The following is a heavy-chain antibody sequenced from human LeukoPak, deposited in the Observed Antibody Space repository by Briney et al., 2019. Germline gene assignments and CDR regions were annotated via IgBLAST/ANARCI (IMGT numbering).Heavy chain of an antibody. V-gene: IGHV3-7*03. Sequence: RGGVSLRLSCAASGFMFSSNWMSWVRLAPGKGLEWVANIKEDGTETYYVDSVKGRFTISRDNAKNSLYLQMNSLRAEDTAVYYCAKPMVRGVVFDYWGQGTLVTVSS. D-gene: IGHD3-10*01. J-gene: IGHJ4*02. CDR1: GFMFSSNW. CDR2: IKEDGTET. CDR3: AKPMVRGVVFDY.